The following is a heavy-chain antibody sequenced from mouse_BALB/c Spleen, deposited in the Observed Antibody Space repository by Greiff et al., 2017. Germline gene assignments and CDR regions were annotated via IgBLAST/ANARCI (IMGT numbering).Heavy chain of an antibody. CDR1: GFSLTSYD. Sequence: VQVVESGPGLVAPSQSLSITCTVSGFSLTSYDISWIRQPPGKGLEWLGVIWTGGGTNYNSAFMSRLSISKDNSKSQVFLKMNSLQTDDTAIYYCVRGYYYGSSYAMDYWGQGTSVTVSS. D-gene: IGHD1-1*01. CDR2: IWTGGGT. J-gene: IGHJ4*01. CDR3: VRGYYYGSSYAMDY. V-gene: IGHV2-9-2*01.